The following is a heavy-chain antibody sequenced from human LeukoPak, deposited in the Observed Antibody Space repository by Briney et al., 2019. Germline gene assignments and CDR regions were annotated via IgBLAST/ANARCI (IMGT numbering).Heavy chain of an antibody. J-gene: IGHJ4*02. CDR3: ARSRGAGPGAHFDY. CDR1: GFTFSNAR. CDR2: VSNSGSYT. V-gene: IGHV3-11*03. D-gene: IGHD6-19*01. Sequence: GGSLRLSCAASGFTFSNARMSWVRQAPGKGLEWVSYVSNSGSYTNYADSVKGRFTISRDNAKSSLYLQMNSVRAEDTAVYYCARSRGAGPGAHFDYWGQGTLVTVSS.